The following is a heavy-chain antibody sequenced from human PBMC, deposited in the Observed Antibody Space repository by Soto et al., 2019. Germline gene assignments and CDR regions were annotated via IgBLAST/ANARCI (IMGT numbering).Heavy chain of an antibody. Sequence: PSETLSLTCTVSGGAISTSTDYWGWIRQPPGKGLEWIGSIHSSGNTYYSSSLQSRLTISVDASKNHFSLNLNSMTAADTAVYYCARVLDSWGQGILVTVS. V-gene: IGHV4-39*02. CDR1: GGAISTSTDY. J-gene: IGHJ4*02. CDR3: ARVLDS. CDR2: IHSSGNT.